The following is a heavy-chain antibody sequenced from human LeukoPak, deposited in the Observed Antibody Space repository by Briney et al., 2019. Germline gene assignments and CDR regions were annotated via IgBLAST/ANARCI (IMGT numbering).Heavy chain of an antibody. D-gene: IGHD7-27*01. Sequence: GGSLRLSCAASGFTFNNYGMHWVRQAPGKGLEWVAFIRYNGNNQYYADSVKGRFTISRDNSKNTLYLQMNSLRAEDTAVYYCAKLGTPWGQGTLVTVSS. CDR3: AKLGTP. CDR2: IRYNGNNQ. V-gene: IGHV3-30*02. J-gene: IGHJ5*02. CDR1: GFTFNNYG.